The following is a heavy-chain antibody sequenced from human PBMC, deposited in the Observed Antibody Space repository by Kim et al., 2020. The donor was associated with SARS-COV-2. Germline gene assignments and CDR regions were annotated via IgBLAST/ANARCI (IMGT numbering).Heavy chain of an antibody. J-gene: IGHJ6*02. CDR2: IKQDGSEK. Sequence: GGSLRLFCAASGFTFSSYWMSWVRQAPGKGLEWVANIKQDGSEKYYVDSVKGRFTISRDNAKNSLYLQMNSLRAEDTAVYYCARDDFLYYDFWSGYYRYYYYGMDVWGQGTTVTVSS. CDR3: ARDDFLYYDFWSGYYRYYYYGMDV. D-gene: IGHD3-3*01. CDR1: GFTFSSYW. V-gene: IGHV3-7*03.